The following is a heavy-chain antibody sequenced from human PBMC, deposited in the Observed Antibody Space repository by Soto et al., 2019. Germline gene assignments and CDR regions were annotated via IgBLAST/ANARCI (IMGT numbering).Heavy chain of an antibody. D-gene: IGHD5-12*01. CDR2: IYYRGST. Sequence: SETLSLTCTVSGGSIGSYYWSWIRQPPGKGLEWIGYIYYRGSTNYNPSLKSRVTMSVDRSKNQFSLKLSSVTAADTAVYYCAAGGGLPRYYWGQGTLVTVSS. CDR1: GGSIGSYY. J-gene: IGHJ4*02. CDR3: AAGGGLPRYY. V-gene: IGHV4-59*12.